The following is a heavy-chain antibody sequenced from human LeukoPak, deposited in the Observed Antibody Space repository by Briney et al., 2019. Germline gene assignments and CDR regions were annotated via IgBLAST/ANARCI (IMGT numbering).Heavy chain of an antibody. V-gene: IGHV4-4*07. CDR2: IYTSGST. Sequence: SETLSLTCTVSGGSISSYYWSWIRQPAGKGLEWIGRIYTSGSTNYNPSLKSRVTMSVDTSKNQFSLKLSSVTAADTAVYYRARSSPDWEYSSGWYFDYWGQGTLVTVSS. D-gene: IGHD6-19*01. CDR1: GGSISSYY. CDR3: ARSSPDWEYSSGWYFDY. J-gene: IGHJ4*02.